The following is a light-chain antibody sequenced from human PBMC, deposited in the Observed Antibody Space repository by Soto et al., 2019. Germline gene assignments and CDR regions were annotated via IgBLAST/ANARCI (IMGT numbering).Light chain of an antibody. V-gene: IGLV2-14*01. CDR3: TSCITANTRCV. CDR2: EVN. CDR1: SSDIGRYNY. J-gene: IGLJ1*01. Sequence: QSVLTQPASVSGSPGQSITISCTGTSSDIGRYNYVSWFQQHPGKVPKLVIFEVNYRPSGVSDRFSGSKSGNTASLTITGLQAEDEADYYCTSCITANTRCVFGSGTKLTVL.